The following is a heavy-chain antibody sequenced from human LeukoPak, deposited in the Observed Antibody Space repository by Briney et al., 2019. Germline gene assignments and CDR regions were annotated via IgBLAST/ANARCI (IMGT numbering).Heavy chain of an antibody. J-gene: IGHJ4*02. CDR1: GFTVSSNY. V-gene: IGHV3-53*01. D-gene: IGHD3-10*01. CDR2: IYSGGST. CDR3: ASPTGYGSGPFDY. Sequence: GGSLRLSCAASGFTVSSNYMSWVRQAPGKGLEWVSVIYSGGSTYYADSVKGRFTISRDNSKNTLYLQMNSLRAEDTAVYYCASPTGYGSGPFDYWGQGTLVTVSS.